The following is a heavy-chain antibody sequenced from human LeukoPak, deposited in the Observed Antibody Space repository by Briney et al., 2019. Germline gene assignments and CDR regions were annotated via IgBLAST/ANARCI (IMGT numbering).Heavy chain of an antibody. V-gene: IGHV4-4*02. J-gene: IGHJ3*02. D-gene: IGHD3-22*01. CDR1: GGSISSSNW. Sequence: SETLSLTCAISGGSISSSNWWNWVRQPPGKGLEWIGEISHSGITDYNPSLKSRVTISVDTSKKQFSLKLTSVTAADTAVYYCARRGDYYDSINYPLALDIWGQGTTITVSS. CDR3: ARRGDYYDSINYPLALDI. CDR2: ISHSGIT.